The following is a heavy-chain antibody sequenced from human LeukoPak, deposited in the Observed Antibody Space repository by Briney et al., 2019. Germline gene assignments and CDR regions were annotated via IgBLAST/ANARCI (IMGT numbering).Heavy chain of an antibody. CDR1: GVSISVYY. D-gene: IGHD2-2*01. Sequence: PAETLSLTCAVSGVSISVYYWSWIRQPPGKGLEWIGYIYYSGCTNYNPSLKSRVTISVAKSKNQFSLKLSSVTAADTAVYYCARPTSVIPAADIYSYFYAMDVWGQGTTVTVSS. V-gene: IGHV4-59*01. CDR3: ARPTSVIPAADIYSYFYAMDV. CDR2: IYYSGCT. J-gene: IGHJ6*02.